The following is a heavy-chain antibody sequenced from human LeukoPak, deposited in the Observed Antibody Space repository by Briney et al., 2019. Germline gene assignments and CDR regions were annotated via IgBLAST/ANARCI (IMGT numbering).Heavy chain of an antibody. J-gene: IGHJ3*02. CDR3: TRDLWWELQPGLPSDSFQI. CDR2: IRSKTLGCTT. CDR1: GFTFGDYA. D-gene: IGHD1-26*01. Sequence: QPGGSLRLSCPAPGFTFGDYAMSWFRQAPGKGLGRVGFIRSKTLGCTTEYAGSVKGRFSMSRDDSKSVASLQMNSLKIEDTAVYYCTRDLWWELQPGLPSDSFQIWGQGTLVTVSS. V-gene: IGHV3-49*03.